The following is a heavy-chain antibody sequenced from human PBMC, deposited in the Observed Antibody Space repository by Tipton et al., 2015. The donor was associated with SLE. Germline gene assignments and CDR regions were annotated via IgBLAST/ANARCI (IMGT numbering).Heavy chain of an antibody. V-gene: IGHV4-31*03. J-gene: IGHJ3*02. D-gene: IGHD6-13*01. CDR3: ARAGDSRDFDGFDI. CDR1: GGSIRSGGYF. Sequence: TLSLTCTVSGGSIRSGGYFWSWIRQHPGKGLEWIGDIQFSGSTYYNPSLKSRVTISVDTSKNQFSLKLSSVTAADTAVYYCARAGDSRDFDGFDIWGQGTMVTVSS. CDR2: IQFSGST.